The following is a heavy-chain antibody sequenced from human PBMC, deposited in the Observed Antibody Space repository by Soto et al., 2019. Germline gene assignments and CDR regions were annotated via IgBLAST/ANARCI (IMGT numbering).Heavy chain of an antibody. Sequence: QITLKESGPPLVKPTQTLTLTCTFSGFSLSTSGVGVGWIRQPPGKALEWLALIYWDDDKRYSPSLKSRLTITKDTSKNQVVLTVTNMGPGDTATYYCAHSPDSRWENWFAPWGHGTLVTVSS. J-gene: IGHJ5*02. V-gene: IGHV2-5*02. D-gene: IGHD6-13*01. CDR3: AHSPDSRWENWFAP. CDR1: GFSLSTSGVG. CDR2: IYWDDDK.